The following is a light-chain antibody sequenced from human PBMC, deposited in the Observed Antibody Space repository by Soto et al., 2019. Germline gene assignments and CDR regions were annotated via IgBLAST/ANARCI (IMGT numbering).Light chain of an antibody. J-gene: IGKJ1*01. CDR3: QHYNSYSEA. CDR1: QSITSF. CDR2: KAP. V-gene: IGKV1-5*03. Sequence: DIQMTQSPSSLSASVGDRVTISCRASQSITSFLNWYQQKPGTAPRLLIYKAPTLKSGVPSRFSGSGSGTEFTLTISSLQPDDFATYYCQHYNSYSEAFGQGTKVDI.